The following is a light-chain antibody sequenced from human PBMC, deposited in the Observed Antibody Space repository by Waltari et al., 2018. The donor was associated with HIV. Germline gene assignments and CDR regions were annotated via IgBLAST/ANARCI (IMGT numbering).Light chain of an antibody. J-gene: IGKJ5*01. CDR3: QQSYITPSIT. Sequence: DIQMTQSPSSLSASVGDRVTITCRARQSISSYLNWYQQKPGKAPKLLIYAASSLQSGVPSRFSGSGSGTDFTLTISSLQPEDFATYYCQQSYITPSITFGQGTRLEIK. CDR2: AAS. CDR1: QSISSY. V-gene: IGKV1-39*01.